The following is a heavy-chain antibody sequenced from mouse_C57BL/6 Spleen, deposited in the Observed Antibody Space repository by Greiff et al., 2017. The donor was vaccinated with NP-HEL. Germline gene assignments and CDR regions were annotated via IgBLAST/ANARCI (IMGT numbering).Heavy chain of an antibody. V-gene: IGHV1-85*01. CDR2: IYPRDGST. J-gene: IGHJ4*01. D-gene: IGHD4-1*01. CDR1: GYTFTSYD. CDR3: ATGTKAMDY. Sequence: VMLVESGPELVKPGASVKLSCKASGYTFTSYDINWVKQRPGQGLEWIGWIYPRDGSTKYNEKFKGKATLTVDTSSSTAYMELHSLTSEDSAVYFCATGTKAMDYWGQGTSVTVSS.